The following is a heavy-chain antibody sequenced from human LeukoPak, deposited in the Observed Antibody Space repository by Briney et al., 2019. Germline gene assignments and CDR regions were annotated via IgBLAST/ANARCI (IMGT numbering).Heavy chain of an antibody. CDR3: AGSGSVFWFDH. V-gene: IGHV3-33*01. J-gene: IGHJ5*02. CDR2: IWYDGSNK. CDR1: GFTFSSYG. D-gene: IGHD1-26*01. Sequence: YPGGSLRLSCAASGFTFSSYGMHWVRQAPGKGLEWVAVIWYDGSNKYYADSVKGRFTISRDNSKNTLYLQMNSLRAEDTAVYYCAGSGSVFWFDHWGQGTLVTVSS.